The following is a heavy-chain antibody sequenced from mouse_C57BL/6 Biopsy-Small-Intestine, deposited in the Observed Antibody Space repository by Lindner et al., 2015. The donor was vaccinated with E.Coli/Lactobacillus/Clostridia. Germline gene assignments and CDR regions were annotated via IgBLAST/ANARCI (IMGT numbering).Heavy chain of an antibody. D-gene: IGHD1-1*01. V-gene: IGHV1-34*01. CDR2: TYPNNGGN. CDR1: GYTFTDYY. J-gene: IGHJ1*03. CDR3: VRDYGSSYWYFDV. Sequence: VQLQESGPELVKPGASVKMSCKASGYTFTDYYIHWVKQSHGKSLEWIGYTYPNNGGNGYKQKFKGKATLTVDKSSSTAYMELRSLASEDSAVYYCVRDYGSSYWYFDVWGTGTTVTVSS.